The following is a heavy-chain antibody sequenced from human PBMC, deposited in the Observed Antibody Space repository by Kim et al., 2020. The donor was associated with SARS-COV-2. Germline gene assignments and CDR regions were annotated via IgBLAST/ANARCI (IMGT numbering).Heavy chain of an antibody. D-gene: IGHD3-3*01. Sequence: SETLSLTCAVYGGSFSGYYWSWIRQPPGKGLEWIGEINHSGSTNYNPSLKSRVTISVDTSKNQFSLKLSSVTAADTAVYYCARGVKYRITIFGVVSGFETNWFDPWGQGTLVTVSS. J-gene: IGHJ5*02. CDR2: INHSGST. CDR3: ARGVKYRITIFGVVSGFETNWFDP. V-gene: IGHV4-34*01. CDR1: GGSFSGYY.